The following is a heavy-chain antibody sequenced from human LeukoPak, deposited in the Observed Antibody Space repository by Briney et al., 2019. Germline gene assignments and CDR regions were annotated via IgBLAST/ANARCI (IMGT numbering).Heavy chain of an antibody. V-gene: IGHV1-2*02. D-gene: IGHD4-17*01. CDR2: INPNSGGT. CDR3: AREDYGDYAALDY. Sequence: ASVKVSCKASGYTFTGYYMHWVRQAPGQGLEWMGWINPNSGGTNYAQKFQGRVTMTRDTSISPAYMELSRLRSDDTAVYYCAREDYGDYAALDYWGQGTLVTVSS. J-gene: IGHJ4*02. CDR1: GYTFTGYY.